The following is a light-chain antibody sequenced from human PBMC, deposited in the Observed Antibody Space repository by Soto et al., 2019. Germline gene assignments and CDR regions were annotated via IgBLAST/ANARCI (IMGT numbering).Light chain of an antibody. Sequence: DIQMTQSPSSLSASVGDRVTITWQARQDISNYLNWYQQKPGKAPKLLIYDASNLEAGVPLRFSGSGSGTDCSFTISSLQPEDIATYYCQHYENLAYIFGQGTKLEIK. V-gene: IGKV1-33*01. CDR3: QHYENLAYI. CDR1: QDISNY. CDR2: DAS. J-gene: IGKJ2*01.